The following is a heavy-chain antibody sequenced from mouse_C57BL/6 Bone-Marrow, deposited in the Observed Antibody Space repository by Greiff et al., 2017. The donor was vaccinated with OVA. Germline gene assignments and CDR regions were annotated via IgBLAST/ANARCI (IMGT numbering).Heavy chain of an antibody. V-gene: IGHV1-47*01. D-gene: IGHD2-4*01. J-gene: IGHJ3*01. CDR3: ARRDYDYSAWFAY. CDR1: GYTFTTYP. CDR2: FHPYNDDT. Sequence: VQLQQSGAELVKPGASVKMSCKASGYTFTTYPIEWMKQNHGKSLEWIGNFHPYNDDTKYNEKFKGKATLTVEKSSSTVYLELSRLTSDDAAVYDCARRDYDYSAWFAYWGQGTLVTVSA.